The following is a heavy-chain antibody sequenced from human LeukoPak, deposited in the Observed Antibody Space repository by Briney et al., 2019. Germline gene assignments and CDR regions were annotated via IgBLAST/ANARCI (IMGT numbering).Heavy chain of an antibody. Sequence: KPSETLSLTCSVSGGSITISGYYWGWVRQSPGKGLEWIGSIYHSGSTYYNPSLKSRVTISVDTSKNQFSLKLSSVTAADTAVYYCAGLQLRYDFWSGYYRDNWFDPWGQGTLVTVSS. V-gene: IGHV4-39*07. D-gene: IGHD3-3*01. CDR2: IYHSGST. CDR3: AGLQLRYDFWSGYYRDNWFDP. CDR1: GGSITISGYY. J-gene: IGHJ5*02.